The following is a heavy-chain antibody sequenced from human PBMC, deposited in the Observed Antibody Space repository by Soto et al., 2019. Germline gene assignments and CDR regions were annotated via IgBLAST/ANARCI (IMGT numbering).Heavy chain of an antibody. V-gene: IGHV3-23*01. CDR1: GFIFSSYA. J-gene: IGHJ4*02. CDR2: LSGSAGST. D-gene: IGHD1-26*01. Sequence: GGSLILSCAASGFIFSSYAMTWVRQARGKGLEWVSALSGSAGSTYFADCEKVRFTISGDNSKKKLKVQMNSLRAEDTAVYYCSKEGASSRAFDADYWGQGTLVTVSS. CDR3: SKEGASSRAFDADY.